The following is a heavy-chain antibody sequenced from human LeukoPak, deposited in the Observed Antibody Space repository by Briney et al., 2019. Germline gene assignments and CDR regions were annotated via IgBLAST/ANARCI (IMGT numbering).Heavy chain of an antibody. V-gene: IGHV1-8*01. CDR1: GYTFSSYD. CDR3: ARFQFTDGYNFRIGY. Sequence: ASVKVSCKASGYTFSSYDINWVRQTTGQGLEWMGWMNPNSGNTGYAQKFQGRVTMTRTTSMSTAYMELNSLRSEDTAVYYCARFQFTDGYNFRIGYWGQGTLVTVSS. CDR2: MNPNSGNT. D-gene: IGHD5-24*01. J-gene: IGHJ4*02.